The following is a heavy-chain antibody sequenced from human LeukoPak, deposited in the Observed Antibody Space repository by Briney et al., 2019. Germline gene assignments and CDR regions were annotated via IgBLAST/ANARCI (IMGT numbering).Heavy chain of an antibody. CDR3: ARAHCSSTSCYFNY. Sequence: ASVKVSCKASGYTFTSYGISLVRQAPGQGLEWMGWISAYNGNTNYAQKLQGGVTMTTDTSTSTAYMELRSLRSDDTAVYYCARAHCSSTSCYFNYWGQGTLVTVSS. J-gene: IGHJ4*02. CDR1: GYTFTSYG. D-gene: IGHD2-2*01. CDR2: ISAYNGNT. V-gene: IGHV1-18*01.